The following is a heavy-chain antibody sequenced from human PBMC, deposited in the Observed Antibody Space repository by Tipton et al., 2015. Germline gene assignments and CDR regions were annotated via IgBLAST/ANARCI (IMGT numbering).Heavy chain of an antibody. CDR1: DYTFTDYG. CDR3: ARDRVGVAGVDFDY. Sequence: QLVQSGAEVKKPGASVKVSCKASDYTFTDYGISWVRQAPGQGLQWMGWISAYNGNTNYGETLQGRVTMTTDTSTSTAYMELRSLRSDDTAIYYCARDRVGVAGVDFDYWGQGTLVSVSS. D-gene: IGHD6-19*01. J-gene: IGHJ4*01. CDR2: ISAYNGNT. V-gene: IGHV1-18*01.